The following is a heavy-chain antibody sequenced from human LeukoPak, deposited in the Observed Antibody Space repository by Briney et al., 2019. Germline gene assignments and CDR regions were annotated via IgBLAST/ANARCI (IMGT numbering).Heavy chain of an antibody. CDR2: IYHGGST. J-gene: IGHJ4*02. V-gene: IGHV4-59*11. Sequence: SETLSLTCIVSGASISSHYWSWMRQPPGKGLEWIGYIYHGGSTKYNPSLKSRVAISVDTSKNQFSLKLRSMTAADTAIYYCYVESEYGDYDYWGQGTLVAVSS. D-gene: IGHD4-17*01. CDR1: GASISSHY. CDR3: YVESEYGDYDY.